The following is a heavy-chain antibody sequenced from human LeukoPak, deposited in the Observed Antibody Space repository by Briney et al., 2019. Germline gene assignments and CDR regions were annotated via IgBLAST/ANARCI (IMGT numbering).Heavy chain of an antibody. CDR1: GGTHRSYA. D-gene: IGHD3/OR15-3a*01. CDR3: PRSLWTTYNFFDY. J-gene: IGHJ4*02. Sequence: SSVNVSCQDCGGTHRSYAISWVGQAAGRGLEWVGGIIHIFGTANDEQKFQGRVTIDADKSTSTAYMDLRSLRSEVTAVYYCPRSLWTTYNFFDYGGQGTLVTASS. V-gene: IGHV1-69*06. CDR2: IIHIFGTA.